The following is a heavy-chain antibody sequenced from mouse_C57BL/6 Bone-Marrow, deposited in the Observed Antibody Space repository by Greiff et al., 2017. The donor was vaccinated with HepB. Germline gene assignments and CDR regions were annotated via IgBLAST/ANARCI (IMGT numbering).Heavy chain of an antibody. D-gene: IGHD1-1*01. V-gene: IGHV1-62-2*01. CDR1: GYTFTEYT. J-gene: IGHJ1*03. CDR3: ARHESPHYYGSRDWYFDV. CDR2: FYPGSGSI. Sequence: QVQLQQSGAELVKPGASVKLSCKASGYTFTEYTIHWVKQRSGQGLEWIGWFYPGSGSIKYNEKFKDKATLTADKSSSTVYMELSRLTSEDSAVYVCARHESPHYYGSRDWYFDVWGTGTTGTVSS.